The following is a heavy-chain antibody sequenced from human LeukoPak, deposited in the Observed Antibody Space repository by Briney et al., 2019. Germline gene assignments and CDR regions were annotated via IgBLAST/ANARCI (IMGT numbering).Heavy chain of an antibody. CDR1: GGTFSSYA. Sequence: ASVKVSCKASGGTFSSYAISWVRQAPGQGLEWMGRIIPIFGTANYAQKFQGRVTITTDESTGTAYMELSSLRSEDTAVYYCARDRTDMVKGFDYWGQGTLVTVSS. CDR3: ARDRTDMVKGFDY. V-gene: IGHV1-69*05. J-gene: IGHJ4*02. D-gene: IGHD5-18*01. CDR2: IIPIFGTA.